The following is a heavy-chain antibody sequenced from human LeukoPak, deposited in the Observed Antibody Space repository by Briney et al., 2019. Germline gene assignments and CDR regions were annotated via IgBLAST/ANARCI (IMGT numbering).Heavy chain of an antibody. V-gene: IGHV3-21*01. Sequence: GGSLSLSCAASGFTFSSYSMNWVRQAPGKGLEWVSSISSSSSYIYYADSVKGRFTISRDNAKNSLYLQMNSLRAEDTAVYYCARDCSGGSCYESDYWGQGTLVTVSS. CDR3: ARDCSGGSCYESDY. CDR1: GFTFSSYS. CDR2: ISSSSSYI. D-gene: IGHD2-15*01. J-gene: IGHJ4*02.